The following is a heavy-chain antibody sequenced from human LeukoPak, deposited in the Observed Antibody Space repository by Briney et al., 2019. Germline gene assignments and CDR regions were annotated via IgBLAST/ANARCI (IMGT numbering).Heavy chain of an antibody. V-gene: IGHV1-46*01. CDR2: INPGGGST. CDR3: ARGAESYYYGMDV. CDR1: GYTFTSYY. J-gene: IGHJ6*02. Sequence: ASAKVSCKASGYTFTSYYMHWVRQAPGQGLEWMGIINPGGGSTSYAQKFQGRVTMTRDTSTSTVYMELSSLRSEDTAVYYCARGAESYYYGMDVWGQGTTVTVSS.